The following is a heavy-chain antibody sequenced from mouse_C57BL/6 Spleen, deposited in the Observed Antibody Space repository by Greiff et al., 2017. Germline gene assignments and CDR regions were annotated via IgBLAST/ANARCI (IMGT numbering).Heavy chain of an antibody. V-gene: IGHV10-3*01. Sequence: EVNLVESGGGLVQPKGSLKLSCAASGFTFNTYAMHWVRQAPGKGLEWVARIRSKSSNYATYYADSVKDRFTISRDDSQSMLYLQMNNLKTEDTAMYYCVRGGFYYGSSQYYYAMDYWGQGTSVTVSS. CDR3: VRGGFYYGSSQYYYAMDY. CDR2: IRSKSSNYAT. J-gene: IGHJ4*01. CDR1: GFTFNTYA. D-gene: IGHD1-1*01.